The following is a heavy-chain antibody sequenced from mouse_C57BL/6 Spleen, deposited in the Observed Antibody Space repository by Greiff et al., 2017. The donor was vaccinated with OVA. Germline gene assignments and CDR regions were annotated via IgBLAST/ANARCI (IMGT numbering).Heavy chain of an antibody. D-gene: IGHD2-4*01. CDR2: IDPETGGT. Sequence: QVQLQQSGAELVRPGASVTLSCKASGYTFTDYEMHWVKQTPVHGLEWIGAIDPETGGTAYTQKFKGKAILTADKSSSTAYMELRSLTSEDSDDYYCTRKGDYDYDGPFAYWGQGTLVTVSA. CDR3: TRKGDYDYDGPFAY. CDR1: GYTFTDYE. V-gene: IGHV1-15*01. J-gene: IGHJ3*01.